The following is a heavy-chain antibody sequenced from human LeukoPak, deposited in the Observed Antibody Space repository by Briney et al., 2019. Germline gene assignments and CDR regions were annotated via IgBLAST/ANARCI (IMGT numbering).Heavy chain of an antibody. CDR1: GFTFSSYG. D-gene: IGHD6-19*01. J-gene: IGHJ4*02. CDR2: ISSSGSTI. V-gene: IGHV3-48*04. Sequence: PGGSLRLSCAASGFTFSSYGMHWVRQAPGKGLEWVSYISSSGSTIYYADSVKGRFTISRDNAKNSLYLQMNSLRAEDTAVYYCARDFSSGWYGFDYWGQGTLVTVSS. CDR3: ARDFSSGWYGFDY.